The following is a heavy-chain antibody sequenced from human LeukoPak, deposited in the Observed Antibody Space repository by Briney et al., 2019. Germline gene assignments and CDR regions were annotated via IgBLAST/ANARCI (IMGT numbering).Heavy chain of an antibody. CDR3: ARDLGASQHLSWFGP. D-gene: IGHD1-26*01. V-gene: IGHV3-7*05. Sequence: GGSLRLSCAASGFTFTNYCMSWVRQAPGKGLEGVGDINEDGIVKYYVASVKGRFTIPRDNAKNSLYLQMNSLRAEDTAVYYCARDLGASQHLSWFGPWGQGTLVTVSS. CDR1: GFTFTNYC. CDR2: INEDGIVK. J-gene: IGHJ5*02.